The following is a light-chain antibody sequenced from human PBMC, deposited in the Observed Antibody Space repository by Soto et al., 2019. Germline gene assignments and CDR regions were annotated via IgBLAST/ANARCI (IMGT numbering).Light chain of an antibody. Sequence: DIVMTQSPDSLAVSLGERATINCKSSQSVLYSSNNKNYLAWYQQKPGQPPKLLIYWASTRESGVPDRFSGSWSGIDFTLTISSLQAEDVAVYYCQQYYSPWTFGQGTKVAIK. CDR3: QQYYSPWT. CDR2: WAS. CDR1: QSVLYSSNNKNY. V-gene: IGKV4-1*01. J-gene: IGKJ1*01.